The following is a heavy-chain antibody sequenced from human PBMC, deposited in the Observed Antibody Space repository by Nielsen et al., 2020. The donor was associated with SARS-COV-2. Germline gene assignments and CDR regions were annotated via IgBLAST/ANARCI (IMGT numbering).Heavy chain of an antibody. CDR3: AKDKYQLLNYGMDV. CDR1: ELPFNSFA. J-gene: IGHJ6*02. D-gene: IGHD2-2*01. V-gene: IGHV3-23*01. Sequence: GESLKISCGASELPFNSFAMSWVRQAPGKGLEWVSAISGSDGSTFYADSVKGRFTISRDTSKSTLSLQLNSLRVEDTALYYCAKDKYQLLNYGMDVWGQGTTVTVSS. CDR2: ISGSDGST.